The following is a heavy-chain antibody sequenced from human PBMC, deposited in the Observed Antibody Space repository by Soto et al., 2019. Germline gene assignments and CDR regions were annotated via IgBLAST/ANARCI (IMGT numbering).Heavy chain of an antibody. CDR1: GFTLGDFA. Sequence: QVQLVESGGGVVQPGRSLRLSCAASGFTLGDFAMHWLRQAPGKGLEWVAVISYDGTKEYFADSVRGRFTISRDNSNNTLFLQMNNLRPVDGAVYYCARPGGDFGPDFAYWGQGTLVTVSS. CDR3: ARPGGDFGPDFAY. J-gene: IGHJ4*02. D-gene: IGHD2-21*02. V-gene: IGHV3-30-3*01. CDR2: ISYDGTKE.